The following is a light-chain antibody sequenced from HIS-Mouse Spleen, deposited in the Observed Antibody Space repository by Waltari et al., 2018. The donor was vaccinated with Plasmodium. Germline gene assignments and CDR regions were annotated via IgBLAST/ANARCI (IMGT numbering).Light chain of an antibody. V-gene: IGKV1-5*03. J-gene: IGKJ1*01. CDR2: KAS. Sequence: DIQMTQSTSTLSASVGDRGTITCRASQSISSWLAWYQQKPGKAPKLLIYKASSLESGVPSRFSGSGSGTEFTLTISSLQPDDFATYYCQQYNSYSRTFGQGTKVEIK. CDR3: QQYNSYSRT. CDR1: QSISSW.